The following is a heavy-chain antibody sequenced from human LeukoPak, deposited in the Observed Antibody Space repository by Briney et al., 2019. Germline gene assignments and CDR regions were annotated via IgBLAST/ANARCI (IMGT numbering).Heavy chain of an antibody. CDR1: GYSFTSYW. CDR2: IYPGDSDT. CDR3: ARHRSVGATKNWFDP. J-gene: IGHJ5*02. V-gene: IGHV5-51*01. Sequence: KHGESLKISCKGSGYSFTSYWIGWVRQMPGKGLEWMGIIYPGDSDTRYSPSFQGQVTISADKSISTAYLQWSSLKASDTAMYYCARHRSVGATKNWFDPWGQGTLVTVSS. D-gene: IGHD1-26*01.